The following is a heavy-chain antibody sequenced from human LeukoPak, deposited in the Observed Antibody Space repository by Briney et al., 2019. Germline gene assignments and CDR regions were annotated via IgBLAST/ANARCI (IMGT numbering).Heavy chain of an antibody. CDR2: ICYDGSNK. J-gene: IGHJ3*02. V-gene: IGHV3-33*01. CDR3: ARDQSKSIWFGELGAFGI. CDR1: GFTFSSYG. D-gene: IGHD3-10*01. Sequence: GRALRLSCAASGFTFSSYGMHWVRQAPGKGLEWVGVICYDGSNKYYADSVKGRFTISRDNSKNTLYLQMNSLRAEDTAVYYCARDQSKSIWFGELGAFGIWGQGTMVTVSS.